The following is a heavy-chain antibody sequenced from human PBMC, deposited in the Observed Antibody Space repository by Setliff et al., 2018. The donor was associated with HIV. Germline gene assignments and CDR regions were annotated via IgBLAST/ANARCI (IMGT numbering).Heavy chain of an antibody. Sequence: SETLSLTCAVSGYSISSGYYWGWIRQPPGKGLEWSGSIYHSGSTYYNPSLKSRVTISVDTSKNQFSLKLSSATAADTAVYYCARMYSGYDWSPAGARTRYFDYWGQGTLVTVSS. CDR2: IYHSGST. D-gene: IGHD5-12*01. V-gene: IGHV4-38-2*01. CDR3: ARMYSGYDWSPAGARTRYFDY. J-gene: IGHJ4*02. CDR1: GYSISSGYY.